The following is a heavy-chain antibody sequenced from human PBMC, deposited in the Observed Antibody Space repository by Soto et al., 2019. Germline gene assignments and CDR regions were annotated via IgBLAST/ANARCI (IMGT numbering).Heavy chain of an antibody. CDR3: ARDRPLGIAVAGTEGDYYGMDV. CDR2: INPSGGST. CDR1: GYTFTSYY. J-gene: IGHJ6*02. Sequence: ASVKVSCKASGYTFTSYYVHWVRQAPGQGLEWMGIINPSGGSTSYAQKFQGRVTMTRDTSTSTVYMELSSLRSEDTAVYYCARDRPLGIAVAGTEGDYYGMDVWGQGTTVTVSS. D-gene: IGHD6-19*01. V-gene: IGHV1-46*01.